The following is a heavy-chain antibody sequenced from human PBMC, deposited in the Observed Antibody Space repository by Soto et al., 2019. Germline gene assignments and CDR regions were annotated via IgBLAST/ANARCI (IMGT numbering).Heavy chain of an antibody. CDR3: ARAPLLSSRHVNSLYYYGMDV. J-gene: IGHJ6*02. V-gene: IGHV3-21*01. D-gene: IGHD3-16*02. CDR2: ISISSGYI. Sequence: EVQLVESGGGLVKPGGSLRLSCAASGFAFNSHSMTWVRQAPGKGLEWVSSISISSGYIYYADSVRGRFTISRDNSKNSLSLEMNSLRVDDTAVYFYARAPLLSSRHVNSLYYYGMDVWGPGTTVTVAS. CDR1: GFAFNSHS.